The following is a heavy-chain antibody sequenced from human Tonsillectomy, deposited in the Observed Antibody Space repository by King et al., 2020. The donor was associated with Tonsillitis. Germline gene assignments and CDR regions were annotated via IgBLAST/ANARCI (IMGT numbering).Heavy chain of an antibody. J-gene: IGHJ3*02. CDR3: ARSDYSKDAFDI. CDR1: GFTFSSYW. V-gene: IGHV3-74*01. Sequence: VQLVESGGGLVQPGGSLRLSCAASGFTFSSYWMHWGRQAPGKGLVWVSRINSDGSSTSYADSVKGRFTISRDNAKNTLYLQMNSLRAEDTAVYYCARSDYSKDAFDIWGQATMVTVSS. D-gene: IGHD4-11*01. CDR2: INSDGSST.